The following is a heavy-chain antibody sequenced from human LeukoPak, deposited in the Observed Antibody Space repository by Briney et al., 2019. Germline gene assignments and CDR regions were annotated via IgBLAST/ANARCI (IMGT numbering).Heavy chain of an antibody. CDR1: GYTFSGRY. V-gene: IGHV1-2*02. CDR2: INPNSGDT. Sequence: GASVKVSCKASGYTFSGRYIHWVRQSPGQGLEWMGWINPNSGDTDYAQKFQGRVTMTRDTSISTAYIELSSLRSDDTAVYYCASYSTSSGDAFDIWGQGTMVTVSS. J-gene: IGHJ3*02. CDR3: ASYSTSSGDAFDI. D-gene: IGHD6-6*01.